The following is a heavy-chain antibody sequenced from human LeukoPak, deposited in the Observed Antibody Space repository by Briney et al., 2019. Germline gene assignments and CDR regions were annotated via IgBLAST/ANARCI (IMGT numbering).Heavy chain of an antibody. V-gene: IGHV1-2*02. Sequence: ASVKVSCKASGYTFTGYYMHWVRQAPGQGLEWMGWINPNSGGTNYAQKFRGRVTMTRDTSISTAYMELSRLRSDDTAVYYCARMMVRGVYYYYMDVWGKGTTVTVSS. CDR3: ARMMVRGVYYYYMDV. D-gene: IGHD3-10*01. J-gene: IGHJ6*03. CDR1: GYTFTGYY. CDR2: INPNSGGT.